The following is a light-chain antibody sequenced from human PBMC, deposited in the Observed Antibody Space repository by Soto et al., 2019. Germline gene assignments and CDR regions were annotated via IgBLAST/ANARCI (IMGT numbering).Light chain of an antibody. CDR2: GAS. CDR1: QSVSSN. J-gene: IGKJ4*01. CDR3: QQYNSWPPLT. V-gene: IGKV3-15*01. Sequence: EIVMTQSPATLSVSPGERATLSCRASQSVSSNLAWYQQKPGQAPRLLIYGASTRAAGIPARFSGSGSGTEYTLTISSLQYADLAVYYCQQYNSWPPLTFGGGTKVEIK.